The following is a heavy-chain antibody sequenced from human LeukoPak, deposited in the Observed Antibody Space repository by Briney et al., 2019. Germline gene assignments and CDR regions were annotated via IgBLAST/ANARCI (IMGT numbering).Heavy chain of an antibody. V-gene: IGHV4-59*01. CDR3: ARESTRITIFGVVIPDAFDI. D-gene: IGHD3-3*01. Sequence: SETLFLTCTVSGGSISSYYWSWIRQPPGKGLEWIGYIYYSGSTNYNPSLKSRVTISVDTSKNQFSLKLSSVTAADTAVYYCARESTRITIFGVVIPDAFDIWGQGTMVTVSS. CDR1: GGSISSYY. J-gene: IGHJ3*02. CDR2: IYYSGST.